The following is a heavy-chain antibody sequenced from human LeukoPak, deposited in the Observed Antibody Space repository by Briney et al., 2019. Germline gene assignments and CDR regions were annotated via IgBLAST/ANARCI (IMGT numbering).Heavy chain of an antibody. V-gene: IGHV1-46*01. CDR3: ARGGAITMIVVATFDY. Sequence: ASVKVSCKVSGYTLTELSMHWVRQAPGQGLEWMGIINPSGGSTSYAQKFQGRVTMTRDTSTSTVYMELSSLRSEDTAVYYCARGGAITMIVVATFDYWGQGTLVTVSS. CDR2: INPSGGST. J-gene: IGHJ4*02. CDR1: GYTLTELS. D-gene: IGHD3-22*01.